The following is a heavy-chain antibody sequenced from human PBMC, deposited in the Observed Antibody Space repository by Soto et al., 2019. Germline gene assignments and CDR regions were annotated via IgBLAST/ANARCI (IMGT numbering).Heavy chain of an antibody. J-gene: IGHJ4*02. D-gene: IGHD6-13*01. CDR2: IYYSGST. CDR1: GGSITTYY. V-gene: IGHV4-59*08. Sequence: PSETLSLTCTVSGGSITTYYWSWIRQPPGKGLEWIGYIYYSGSTNYNPSLRSRVTISVDTSKNRFSLKLSSVTAADTAVYYCAGLRQQLDKDFDFWGQGTLVTV. CDR3: AGLRQQLDKDFDF.